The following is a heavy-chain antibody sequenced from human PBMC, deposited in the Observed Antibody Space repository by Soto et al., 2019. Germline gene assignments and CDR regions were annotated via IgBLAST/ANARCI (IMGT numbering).Heavy chain of an antibody. CDR3: TRWHYGDSAS. J-gene: IGHJ5*02. Sequence: QVRLVESGGGVVQPGRSLRLSCEASGFTFSRYGMQWVRQAPGKGLEWAAALWFAGSNQVYAGSVKGWFSIPRDISKSMLYLQINSLRAEDMAVYYCTRWHYGDSASWGQGTLVSVSS. CDR2: LWFAGSNQ. CDR1: GFTFSRYG. D-gene: IGHD4-17*01. V-gene: IGHV3-33*01.